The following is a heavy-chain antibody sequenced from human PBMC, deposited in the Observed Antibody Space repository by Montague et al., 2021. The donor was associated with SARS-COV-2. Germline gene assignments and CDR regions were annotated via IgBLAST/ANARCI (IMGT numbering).Heavy chain of an antibody. V-gene: IGHV4-59*01. J-gene: IGHJ4*02. D-gene: IGHD5-12*01. CDR1: GDSINNYY. Sequence: SETLSLTCTVSGDSINNYYWSWIRQSPGKGLEYIGYIYYSGGANYYPSRGTNYNPSFEIRVAISLDTSKNLFSLNLSSVTTADTAVYYCARGSGYSGYALAYWGQGTLVTVSS. CDR3: ARGSGYSGYALAY. CDR2: IYYSGGANYYPSRGT.